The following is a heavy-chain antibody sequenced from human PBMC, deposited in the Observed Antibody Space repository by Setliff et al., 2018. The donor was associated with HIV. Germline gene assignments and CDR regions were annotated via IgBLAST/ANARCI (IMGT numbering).Heavy chain of an antibody. CDR3: ARQSTMAAAAFDY. J-gene: IGHJ4*02. CDR1: GGSLSGHF. D-gene: IGHD6-13*01. Sequence: PSETLSLTCAVYGGSLSGHFWSWIRQPPGKGLEWIGEINRSGSTNYNSSLKSRVTMSVDTSKRQFSLKLASVTAADKAIYYCARQSTMAAAAFDYWGQGTLVTVSS. V-gene: IGHV4-34*01. CDR2: INRSGST.